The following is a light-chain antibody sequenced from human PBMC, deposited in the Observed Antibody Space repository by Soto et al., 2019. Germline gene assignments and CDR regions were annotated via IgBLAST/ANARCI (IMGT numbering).Light chain of an antibody. Sequence: EIVLTQSPGTLSLSPGESGTLSCRAGQTLSSSSLAWYQQKPGQAPSLLIYGASNRASGIPDRFSGGGSGTDFTLTISRLEPEDFAVYYCHQYGSSPLTFGGGTKVEI. CDR2: GAS. V-gene: IGKV3-20*01. CDR1: QTLSSSS. J-gene: IGKJ4*01. CDR3: HQYGSSPLT.